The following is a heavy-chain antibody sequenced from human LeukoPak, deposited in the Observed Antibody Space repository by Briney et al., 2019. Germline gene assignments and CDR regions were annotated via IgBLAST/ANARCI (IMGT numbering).Heavy chain of an antibody. J-gene: IGHJ4*02. D-gene: IGHD6-19*01. CDR3: ARDGFGAVAGTGGDY. V-gene: IGHV1-2*02. CDR1: GYTFIDYY. Sequence: ASVKVSCKASGYTFIDYYIHWVRQAPGQGLEWMGWINPKSGDTNYAQKFQDRVTMTRDTSTSTAYMELSRLRSDDTAVYYCARDGFGAVAGTGGDYWGQGTLVTVSS. CDR2: INPKSGDT.